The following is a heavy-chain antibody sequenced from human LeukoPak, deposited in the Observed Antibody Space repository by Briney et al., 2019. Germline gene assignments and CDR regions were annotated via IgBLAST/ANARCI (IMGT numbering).Heavy chain of an antibody. CDR1: GFTFSNFW. J-gene: IGHJ4*02. D-gene: IGHD2-15*01. V-gene: IGHV3-7*05. CDR3: ARGRGGGDY. CDR2: INLDGSDK. Sequence: GGSLRLSCAASGFTFSNFWMTWVRQPPGKGLEWVATINLDGSDKYYVDSVKGRFTISRDNAKNSLYLQMDSLRAEDTAVYYCARGRGGGDYWGQGTLVTVSS.